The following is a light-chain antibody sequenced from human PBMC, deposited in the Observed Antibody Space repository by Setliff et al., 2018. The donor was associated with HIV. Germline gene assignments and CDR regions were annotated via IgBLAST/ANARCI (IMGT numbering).Light chain of an antibody. J-gene: IGLJ1*01. CDR1: SSDVGGYNY. Sequence: QSALTQPRSVSGSPGQSVTISCTGSSSDVGGYNYVSWYQQHPGKAPKVMIYDVSKRPSGAPDRFSGSKSDNTASLTISGLQAEDEADYYCCSYADNFNYVFGGGTKVTVL. CDR2: DVS. V-gene: IGLV2-11*01. CDR3: CSYADNFNYV.